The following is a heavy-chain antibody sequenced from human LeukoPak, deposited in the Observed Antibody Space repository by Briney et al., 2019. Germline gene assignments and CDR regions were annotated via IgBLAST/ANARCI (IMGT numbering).Heavy chain of an antibody. Sequence: SETLSLTCTVSGGSISSYYWSWIRQPPGKGLEWIGYIYYSGSTNYNPSLKSRVTISVDTSKNQFSLKLSSVTAADTAVYYCARAPTHHYDFWSGYPPGEFDYWGQGTLVTVSS. CDR1: GGSISSYY. J-gene: IGHJ4*02. CDR2: IYYSGST. CDR3: ARAPTHHYDFWSGYPPGEFDY. D-gene: IGHD3-3*01. V-gene: IGHV4-59*01.